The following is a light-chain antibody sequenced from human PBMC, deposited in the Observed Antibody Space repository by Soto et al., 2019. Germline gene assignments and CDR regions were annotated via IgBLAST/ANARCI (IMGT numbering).Light chain of an antibody. J-gene: IGLJ1*01. Sequence: QSALTQPASVSGSPGQSITISCTGTSSDVGGYNYVSWYQQHPGKAHKLMIYDVSNRPSGVSNRFSGSKSGNTASLTISGLQAEDEADYYCSSYTSSSTVFGTGTK. CDR2: DVS. V-gene: IGLV2-14*01. CDR3: SSYTSSSTV. CDR1: SSDVGGYNY.